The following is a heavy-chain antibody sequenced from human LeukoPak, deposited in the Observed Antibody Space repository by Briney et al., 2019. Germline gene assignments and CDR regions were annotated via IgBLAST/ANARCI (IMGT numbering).Heavy chain of an antibody. CDR3: TTDQRRYCSSTSCSPPYDY. CDR1: GCTFSNAW. V-gene: IGHV3-15*01. J-gene: IGHJ4*02. Sequence: RSGGSLRLSCAASGCTFSNAWMSWVRQAPAKGLEWVGRIKSKTDGGTTDYAAPVKGRFTISRDDSKNTLYLQMNSLKTEDTAVYYCTTDQRRYCSSTSCSPPYDYWGQGTLVTVSS. CDR2: IKSKTDGGTT. D-gene: IGHD2-2*01.